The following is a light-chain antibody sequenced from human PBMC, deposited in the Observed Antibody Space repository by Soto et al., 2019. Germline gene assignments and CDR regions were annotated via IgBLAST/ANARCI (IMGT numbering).Light chain of an antibody. CDR1: LGISSA. Sequence: ASQLTQAPPALSASAGERVTLACRASLGISSAVAWYHQRPGKPPRLLMYDASSRESGVPPRFSGSGSGTALHPSITTLPTEHFAIHSCKHPTQHPLTFPQGTRLEIK. V-gene: IGKV1-13*02. J-gene: IGKJ5*01. CDR2: DAS. CDR3: KHPTQHPLT.